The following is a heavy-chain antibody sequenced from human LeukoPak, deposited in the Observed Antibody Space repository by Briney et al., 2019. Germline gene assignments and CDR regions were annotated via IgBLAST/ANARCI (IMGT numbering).Heavy chain of an antibody. D-gene: IGHD3-22*01. CDR1: GFTFSSYE. V-gene: IGHV3-48*03. J-gene: IGHJ4*02. CDR2: ISSSGSNI. Sequence: PGGSLRLSCAASGFTFSSYEMNWVRQAPGKGLEWVSYISSSGSNIYYADSVKGRFTISRDNAKNSLYLQMNSLRAEDTAVYYCASFTSGYYSRFGDYWGQGTLVTVSS. CDR3: ASFTSGYYSRFGDY.